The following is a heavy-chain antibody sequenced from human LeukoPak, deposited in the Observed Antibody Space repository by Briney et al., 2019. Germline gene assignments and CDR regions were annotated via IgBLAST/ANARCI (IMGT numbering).Heavy chain of an antibody. CDR1: GFTFSSYS. Sequence: PRGSLRLSCAASGFTFSSYSMNWVRQAPGKGLEWVSYISSSSSTIYYADSVKGRFTISRDNAKNSLYLQMNSLRDEDTAVYYCASTPPPDSSGYWDDYWGQGTLVTVSS. D-gene: IGHD3-22*01. V-gene: IGHV3-48*02. CDR3: ASTPPPDSSGYWDDY. CDR2: ISSSSSTI. J-gene: IGHJ4*02.